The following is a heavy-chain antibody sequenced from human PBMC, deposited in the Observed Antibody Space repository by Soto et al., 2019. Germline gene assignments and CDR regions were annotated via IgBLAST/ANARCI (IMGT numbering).Heavy chain of an antibody. V-gene: IGHV1-18*01. CDR1: GYAFTPYG. J-gene: IGHJ4*02. Sequence: VSVQVSRRPCGYAFTPYGISWVRQDPVQGLEWMGWISAYNGNTNYAQKLQGRVTMTTDTSTSTGYMELRSLRSDDTAVYYCARDKGSNSWYYFFDYWRQGNLVTASS. D-gene: IGHD6-13*01. CDR2: ISAYNGNT. CDR3: ARDKGSNSWYYFFDY.